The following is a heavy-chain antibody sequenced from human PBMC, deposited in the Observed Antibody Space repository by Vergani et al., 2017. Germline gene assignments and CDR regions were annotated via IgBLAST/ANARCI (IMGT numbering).Heavy chain of an antibody. CDR3: TTDFDYDSNAA. CDR1: GFTFSNAW. J-gene: IGHJ3*01. D-gene: IGHD3-22*01. V-gene: IGHV3-15*01. CDR2: IKSKNDGGTT. Sequence: EVQLVESGGGLVKPGGSLRLSCAASGFTFSNAWMSWVRHAPGKGLEWVGRIKSKNDGGTTDYAAPVKGRFTISRDDSKNTLYLQMNSLKTEDTAVYYCTTDFDYDSNAAWGQGTMVTVSS.